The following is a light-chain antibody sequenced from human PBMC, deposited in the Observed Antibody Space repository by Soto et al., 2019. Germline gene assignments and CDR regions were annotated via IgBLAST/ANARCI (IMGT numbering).Light chain of an antibody. Sequence: TPSPSSLSASLGSRVPITCRASQGISSALNWYQQKPGKAPKLLIYAASSLQSGVPSRFSGSGSGTDFTLTISSLQPEDFATYYCQQSYTTPITFGRGTQLDNK. CDR1: QGISSA. CDR2: AAS. CDR3: QQSYTTPIT. V-gene: IGKV1-39*01. J-gene: IGKJ4*01.